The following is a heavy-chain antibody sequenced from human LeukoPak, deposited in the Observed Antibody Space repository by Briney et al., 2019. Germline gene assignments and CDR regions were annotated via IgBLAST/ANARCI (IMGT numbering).Heavy chain of an antibody. Sequence: LSLTCTVSGGSISSGSYWWSWIRQHPERGLEWIGYHYYSGNTYYNPSLKSRVSISVDTSKNQFSLTLTSVTAADTAVYYCARGHRTSSAYHCNAMDVWGQGTTVTVSS. V-gene: IGHV4-31*03. CDR1: GGSISSGSYW. D-gene: IGHD2-8*01. CDR2: HYYSGNT. CDR3: ARGHRTSSAYHCNAMDV. J-gene: IGHJ6*02.